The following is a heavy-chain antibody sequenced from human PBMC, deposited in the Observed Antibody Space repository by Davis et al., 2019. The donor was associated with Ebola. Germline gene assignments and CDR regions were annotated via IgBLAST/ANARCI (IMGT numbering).Heavy chain of an antibody. CDR3: ARVDCSGGSCLKHNWFDP. D-gene: IGHD2-15*01. CDR1: GGSIISSSSY. J-gene: IGHJ5*02. Sequence: SETLSLTCTVSGGSIISSSSYWGWIRQPPRKGLEWIGGIYYSGITYYNPSLKSRVTISVDTSKNQFSLKLSSVTAADTAVYYCARVDCSGGSCLKHNWFDPWGRGTLVTVSS. V-gene: IGHV4-39*07. CDR2: IYYSGIT.